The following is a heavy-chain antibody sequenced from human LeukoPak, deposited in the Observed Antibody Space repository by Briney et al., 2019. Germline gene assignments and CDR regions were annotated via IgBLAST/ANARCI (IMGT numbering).Heavy chain of an antibody. CDR1: GFTFSSHG. V-gene: IGHV3-30*03. Sequence: GGSLRLSCAASGFTFSSHGMHWVRQAPGKGLEWVAVISYDENNKYYADSVKGRFTISRDNSKNTLYLQMNSLRAEDTAVYYCARGYDSSGWYALHPWGQGTLVTVSS. CDR3: ARGYDSSGWYALHP. D-gene: IGHD6-19*01. CDR2: ISYDENNK. J-gene: IGHJ5*02.